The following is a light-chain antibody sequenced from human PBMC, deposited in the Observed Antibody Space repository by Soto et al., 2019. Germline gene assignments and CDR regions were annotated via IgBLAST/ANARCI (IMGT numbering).Light chain of an antibody. J-gene: IGLJ1*01. V-gene: IGLV2-14*01. Sequence: QSAPTQPASVSGSPGQSITISCTGTSSDVGGLNYVSWYQQHPGKAPKVMIYEVTNRPSGVSDRFSGSKSGNTASLTISGLQVEDEADYYCSSFTSSGTRVFGTGTKVTVL. CDR3: SSFTSSGTRV. CDR1: SSDVGGLNY. CDR2: EVT.